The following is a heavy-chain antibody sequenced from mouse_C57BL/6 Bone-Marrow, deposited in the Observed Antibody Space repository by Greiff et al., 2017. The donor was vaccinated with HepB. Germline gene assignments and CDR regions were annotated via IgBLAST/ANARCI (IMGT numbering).Heavy chain of an antibody. J-gene: IGHJ4*01. V-gene: IGHV1-64*01. CDR1: GYTFTSYW. CDR3: ASGAFYGSLYAMDY. CDR2: IHPNSGST. D-gene: IGHD1-1*01. Sequence: VQLQQPGAELVKPGASVKLSCKASGYTFTSYWMHWVKQRPGQGLEWIGMIHPNSGSTNYNEKFKSKATLTVDKSSSTAYMQLSSLTSEDSAVYYCASGAFYGSLYAMDYWGQGTSVTVSS.